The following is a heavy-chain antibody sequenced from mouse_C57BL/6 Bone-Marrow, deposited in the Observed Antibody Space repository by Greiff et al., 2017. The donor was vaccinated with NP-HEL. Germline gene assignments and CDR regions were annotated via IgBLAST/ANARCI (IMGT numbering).Heavy chain of an antibody. CDR3: TTWRLRRFAY. CDR2: IDPENGDT. Sequence: EVKLQESGAELVRPGASVKLSCTASGFNIKDDYMHWVKQRPEQGLEWIGWIDPENGDTDYASKFQGKATITADTSSNTAYLQLSSLTSEDTAVYYCTTWRLRRFAYWGQGTLVTVSA. V-gene: IGHV14-4*01. CDR1: GFNIKDDY. D-gene: IGHD2-4*01. J-gene: IGHJ3*01.